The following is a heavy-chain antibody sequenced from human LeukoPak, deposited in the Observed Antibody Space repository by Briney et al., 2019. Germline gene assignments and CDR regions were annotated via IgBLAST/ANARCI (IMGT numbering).Heavy chain of an antibody. V-gene: IGHV4-34*01. J-gene: IGHJ4*02. Sequence: SETLSLTCTVSGGSISSYYWSWIRQPPGKGLEWIGEINHSGSTNYNPSLKSRVTISVDTSKNQFSLKLSSVTAADTAVYYCARGKVVTYYYDSSGYALYDYWGQGTLVTVSS. D-gene: IGHD3-22*01. CDR3: ARGKVVTYYYDSSGYALYDY. CDR1: GGSISSYY. CDR2: INHSGST.